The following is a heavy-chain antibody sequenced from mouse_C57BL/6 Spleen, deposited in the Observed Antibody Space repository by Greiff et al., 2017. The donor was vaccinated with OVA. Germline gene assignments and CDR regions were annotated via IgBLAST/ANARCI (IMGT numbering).Heavy chain of an antibody. CDR1: GYAFTNYL. Sequence: VQLQQSGAELVRPGTSVKVSCKASGYAFTNYLIEWVKQRPGQGLAWIGVINPGSGGTNYNEKFKGKATLTADKSSSTAYMQLSSLTSEDSAVYFCARGTTVVAPFDYWGQGTTLTVSS. CDR3: ARGTTVVAPFDY. D-gene: IGHD1-1*01. CDR2: INPGSGGT. J-gene: IGHJ2*01. V-gene: IGHV1-54*01.